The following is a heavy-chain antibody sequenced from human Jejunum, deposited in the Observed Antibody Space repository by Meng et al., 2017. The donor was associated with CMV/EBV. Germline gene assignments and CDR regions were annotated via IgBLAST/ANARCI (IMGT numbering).Heavy chain of an antibody. CDR3: ARGSIFVSFDS. D-gene: IGHD3-3*01. CDR2: IHDTGST. Sequence: QVQRQGSGPGLVKPSQTLSLTCTVAGGSRSGGDYYWSWIRQPPGKGLEGIGYIHDTGSTYYNPSLTSRVDISVGTSNNQFSLTLTSVTAADTAVYFCARGSIFVSFDSWGQGTLVTVSS. V-gene: IGHV4-30-4*01. CDR1: GGSRSGGDYY. J-gene: IGHJ4*02.